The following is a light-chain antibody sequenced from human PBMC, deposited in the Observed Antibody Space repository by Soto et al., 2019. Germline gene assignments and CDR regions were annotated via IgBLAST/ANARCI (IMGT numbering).Light chain of an antibody. CDR2: EVS. Sequence: QSAPIQPASVSGSPGQSITISCTGTNSDIGLFSLVSWYQQYPDKAPKLILYEVSKWPSGIPHRFSGSKSGNTASLTISGLQAEDEADYYCCSYAGSRTGVFGGGTQLTVL. J-gene: IGLJ7*01. CDR1: NSDIGLFSL. V-gene: IGLV2-23*02. CDR3: CSYAGSRTGV.